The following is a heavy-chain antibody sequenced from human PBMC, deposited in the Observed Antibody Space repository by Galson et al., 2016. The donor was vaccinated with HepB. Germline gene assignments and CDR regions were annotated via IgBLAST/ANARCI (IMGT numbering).Heavy chain of an antibody. Sequence: AASGFTFSGYAMSWVRQAPGKGLEWVSSIGGSGQNTYHADSVRGRFTVSRDNSKNTLSLQMNTLRAEDTAIYYCTRVGPTGYYFDYWGQGALVTVSS. J-gene: IGHJ4*02. CDR3: TRVGPTGYYFDY. V-gene: IGHV3-23*01. CDR1: GFTFSGYA. D-gene: IGHD2-2*01. CDR2: IGGSGQNT.